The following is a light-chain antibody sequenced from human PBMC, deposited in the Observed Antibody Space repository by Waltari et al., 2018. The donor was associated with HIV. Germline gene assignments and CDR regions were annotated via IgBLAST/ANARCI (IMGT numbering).Light chain of an antibody. CDR1: ALPNQY. V-gene: IGLV3-25*03. CDR3: QSADSSGTVV. Sequence: SYELTQPPSVSVSPGQTARITCSGDALPNQYAYWYKQKPGQAPVLVIYKDNERPSGIPERISGSSSGTTVTLTISGFQAEDEADYYCQSADSSGTVVFGGGTKLTVL. J-gene: IGLJ2*01. CDR2: KDN.